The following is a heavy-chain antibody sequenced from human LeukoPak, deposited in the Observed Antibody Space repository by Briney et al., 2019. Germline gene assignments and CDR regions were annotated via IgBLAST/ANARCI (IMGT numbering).Heavy chain of an antibody. J-gene: IGHJ4*02. Sequence: PGGSLRLSCAASGFTFSSHGMHWVRQAPGKGLEWVAVIRSDGADNYVVDSVKGRFIISRDNSKNTLYLQMSSLRAEDTAFYYCARGCGGSTTCYIIDYWGQGALVTVSS. CDR1: GFTFSSHG. D-gene: IGHD2-2*01. CDR2: IRSDGADN. CDR3: ARGCGGSTTCYIIDY. V-gene: IGHV3-33*01.